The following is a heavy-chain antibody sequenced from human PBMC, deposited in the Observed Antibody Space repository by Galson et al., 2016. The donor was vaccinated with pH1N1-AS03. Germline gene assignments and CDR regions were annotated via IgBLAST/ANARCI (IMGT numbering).Heavy chain of an antibody. CDR2: ISFNGDRT. CDR3: VRHNGDRDRYYFDTSGHLDS. D-gene: IGHD3-22*01. CDR1: GFTFINFA. Sequence: SLRLSCAASGFTFINFAMSWVRQAPGKGLQWVSSISFNGDRTYYADSVKGRFTISRDNSKDTVFLQMNSLRADDTAVYYGVRHNGDRDRYYFDTSGHLDSWGQGALVTVSS. J-gene: IGHJ4*02. V-gene: IGHV3-23*01.